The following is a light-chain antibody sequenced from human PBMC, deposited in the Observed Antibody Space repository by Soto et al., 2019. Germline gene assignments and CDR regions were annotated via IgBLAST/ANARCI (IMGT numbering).Light chain of an antibody. V-gene: IGKV3-15*01. Sequence: EIVLTQSPATLSVSPGERATLSCRASQSVSSNLAWYQQKPGQAPRLLIYDASTRATGIPTRFSGSGSGTEFTLTISSLQSEDFAVYYCQQYNNWLLITFGQGTRLEIK. J-gene: IGKJ5*01. CDR1: QSVSSN. CDR3: QQYNNWLLIT. CDR2: DAS.